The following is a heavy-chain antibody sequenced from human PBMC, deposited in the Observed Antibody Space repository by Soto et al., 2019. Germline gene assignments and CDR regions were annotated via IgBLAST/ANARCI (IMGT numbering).Heavy chain of an antibody. CDR1: GFTFSSYA. J-gene: IGHJ4*02. CDR3: AKSLVFIGAIVTLLDS. CDR2: ISNNGDTA. V-gene: IGHV3-23*01. Sequence: EVQLLESGGGLVQPGGSLTLSCATSGFTFSSYAMVWVRQAAEKGLEWVASISNNGDTAYYADSVKGRFTISRGNFENPLYLQMHGLRADDTALYFCAKSLVFIGAIVTLLDSWGQGTQVTVSS. D-gene: IGHD6-6*01.